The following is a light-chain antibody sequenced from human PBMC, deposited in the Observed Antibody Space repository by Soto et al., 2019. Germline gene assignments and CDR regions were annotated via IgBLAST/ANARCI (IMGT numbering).Light chain of an antibody. V-gene: IGKV1-5*03. CDR2: KAS. CDR3: QHYNSYSEA. J-gene: IGKJ1*01. Sequence: DIQMTQSPSTLSGSVGDRVTITCRASQTISSWLAWYQQKPGKAPNLLIYKASTLKSGVPSRFSGSGSGTEFTLTISSLQPDDCATYYCQHYNSYSEAFGQATKVELK. CDR1: QTISSW.